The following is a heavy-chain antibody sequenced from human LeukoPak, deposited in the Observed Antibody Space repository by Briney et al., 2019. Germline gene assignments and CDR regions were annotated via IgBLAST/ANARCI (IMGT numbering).Heavy chain of an antibody. CDR2: IYYSGST. D-gene: IGHD2-15*01. Sequence: SETLSLTCTVSGGSISSYYWSWIRQPPGKELEWIGYIYYSGSTNYNPSLKSRVTISVDTSKNQFSLKLSSVTAADTAVYYCARSVGYCSGGSCYAGIFDYWGQGTLVTVSS. CDR1: GGSISSYY. CDR3: ARSVGYCSGGSCYAGIFDY. V-gene: IGHV4-59*01. J-gene: IGHJ4*02.